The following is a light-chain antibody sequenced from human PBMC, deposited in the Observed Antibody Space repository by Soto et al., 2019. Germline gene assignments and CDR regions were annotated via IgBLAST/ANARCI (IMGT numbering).Light chain of an antibody. V-gene: IGLV2-8*01. Sequence: QSALTQPPSASGSPGQSVTISCTGTSSDVGGYKYVSWYQQHPGKAPKLMIYEVTKRPSGVPDRFSGSKSGNTASLTVSGLQAEDEADYYCSSYTGGDNLLFGGGTKVTVL. CDR1: SSDVGGYKY. CDR3: SSYTGGDNLL. CDR2: EVT. J-gene: IGLJ2*01.